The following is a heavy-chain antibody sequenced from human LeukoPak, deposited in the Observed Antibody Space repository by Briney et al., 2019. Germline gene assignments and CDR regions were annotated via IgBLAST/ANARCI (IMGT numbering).Heavy chain of an antibody. CDR3: ARERLYCSSTSCYGHYYGMDV. CDR2: ISGSGGST. D-gene: IGHD2-2*01. CDR1: GFTFSSYA. V-gene: IGHV3-23*01. J-gene: IGHJ6*02. Sequence: GGSLRLSCAASGFTFSSYAMSWVRQAPRKGLELVSAISGSGGSTYYADSVKGRFTISRDNSKNTLYLQMNSLRAEDTAVYYCARERLYCSSTSCYGHYYGMDVWGQGTTVTVSS.